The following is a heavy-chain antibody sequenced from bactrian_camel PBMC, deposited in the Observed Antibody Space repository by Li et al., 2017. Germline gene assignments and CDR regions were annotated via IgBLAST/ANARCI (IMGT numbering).Heavy chain of an antibody. V-gene: IGHV3S1*01. Sequence: HVQLVESGGGLVQPGGSLRLSCAAFDFTFSNYAMNWVRQAPGKGLEWVSGINSAGSVSYYTDSVKGRFTISRDNAKNTLYLQLNSLKTEDMAMYYCAKGAGTDWPASFAYWGQGTQVTVS. CDR1: DFTFSNYA. CDR2: INSAGSVS. D-gene: IGHD1*01. J-gene: IGHJ6*01. CDR3: AKGAGTDWPASFAY.